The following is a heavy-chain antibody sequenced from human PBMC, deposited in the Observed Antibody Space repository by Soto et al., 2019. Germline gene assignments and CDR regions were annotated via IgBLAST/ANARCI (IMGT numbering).Heavy chain of an antibody. J-gene: IGHJ6*02. Sequence: GGSLRLSCAASGFNFSDYYMNWVRQAPGKGLEWVSSISSSSSYIYYADSVKGRFTISRDNAKNSLYLQMNSLRAEDTAVYYCASRSVNDVWGQGTTVTVSS. CDR3: ASRSVNDV. V-gene: IGHV3-21*01. D-gene: IGHD4-17*01. CDR2: ISSSSSYI. CDR1: GFNFSDYY.